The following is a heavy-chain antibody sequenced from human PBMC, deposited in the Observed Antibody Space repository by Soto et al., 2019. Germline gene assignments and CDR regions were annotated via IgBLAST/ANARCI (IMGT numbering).Heavy chain of an antibody. Sequence: GGSLRLSCAASGFTFSNHAMSWVRQAPGKGLEWVSGISTDGSLIYYADSVKGRFSMSRDNSKNTLFLQMNSLRAEDTAVYFCAKRQSIGEDTKNFDYWGQGTLVTVSS. J-gene: IGHJ4*02. CDR2: ISTDGSLI. V-gene: IGHV3-23*01. D-gene: IGHD6-6*01. CDR1: GFTFSNHA. CDR3: AKRQSIGEDTKNFDY.